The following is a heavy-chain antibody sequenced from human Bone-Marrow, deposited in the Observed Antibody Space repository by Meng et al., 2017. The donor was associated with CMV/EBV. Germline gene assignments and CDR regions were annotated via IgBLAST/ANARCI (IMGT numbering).Heavy chain of an antibody. J-gene: IGHJ6*01. CDR2: ISSSSSYI. D-gene: IGHD4-23*01. Sequence: GGSLRLSCAASGFTFSSYSMNWVRQAPGKGLEWVSSISSSSSYIYYADSVKGRFTISRDNAKNSLYLQMNSLRAEDTAVYYCARVGNGGSRPTVGVYYYYGMDVWGQGPTVTVYS. CDR1: GFTFSSYS. V-gene: IGHV3-21*01. CDR3: ARVGNGGSRPTVGVYYYYGMDV.